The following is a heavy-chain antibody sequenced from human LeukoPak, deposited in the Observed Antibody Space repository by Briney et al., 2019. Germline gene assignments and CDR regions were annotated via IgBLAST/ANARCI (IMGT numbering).Heavy chain of an antibody. V-gene: IGHV4-39*02. CDR3: SRDGIHVARTRYFDY. CDR2: IFYSGGT. D-gene: IGHD5-18*01. Sequence: PSETLSLTCSVSGGSISSNIHYWAWIRQPPGKGLEWIGSIFYSGGTYYNASVKSRVTMSVDTSKNQFSLKLSSVTAAYPAVYYFSRDGIHVARTRYFDYWHHGTLVTVSS. CDR1: GGSISSNIHY. J-gene: IGHJ4*01.